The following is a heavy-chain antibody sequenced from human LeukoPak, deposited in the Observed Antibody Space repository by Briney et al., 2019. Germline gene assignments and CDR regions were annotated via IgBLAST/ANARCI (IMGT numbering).Heavy chain of an antibody. V-gene: IGHV3-21*04. CDR1: GFTFSSYS. Sequence: GGSLRLSCAASGFTFSSYSMNWVRQAPGKGLEWVSSISSSSSYIYYADSVKGRFTISRDNAKNSLYLQMNSLRAEDTAVYYCAREGEDYGGNFHDAFDIWGQGTMVTVSS. CDR3: AREGEDYGGNFHDAFDI. CDR2: ISSSSSYI. D-gene: IGHD4-23*01. J-gene: IGHJ3*02.